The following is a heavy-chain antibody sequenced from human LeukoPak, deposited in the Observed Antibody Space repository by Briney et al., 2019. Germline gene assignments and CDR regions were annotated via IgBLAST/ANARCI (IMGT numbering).Heavy chain of an antibody. J-gene: IGHJ4*02. CDR1: GYTFTSYG. Sequence: GASVKVSCKASGYTFTSYGISWVRQAPGQGLEWMGWIGSYNGNTNYAQEFQGRVTMTTDTSTSIAYLELGSLRSDDTAVYYCARDRQQLSDYWGQGTLVTVSS. D-gene: IGHD6-13*01. V-gene: IGHV1-18*01. CDR2: IGSYNGNT. CDR3: ARDRQQLSDY.